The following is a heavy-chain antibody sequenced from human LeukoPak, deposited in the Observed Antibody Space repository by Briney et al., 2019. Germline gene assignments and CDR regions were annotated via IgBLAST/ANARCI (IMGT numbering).Heavy chain of an antibody. CDR1: GGSISSYY. Sequence: PSETLSLTCTVSGGSISSYYWSWIRQPPGKGLEWIGYIYYSGHTNYNPSLKSRVTISVDTSKNQFSLKMRSVTAADTAVYYCARDRRDTSMVWDYWGQGTLVTVSS. D-gene: IGHD5-18*01. CDR3: ARDRRDTSMVWDY. J-gene: IGHJ4*02. CDR2: IYYSGHT. V-gene: IGHV4-59*01.